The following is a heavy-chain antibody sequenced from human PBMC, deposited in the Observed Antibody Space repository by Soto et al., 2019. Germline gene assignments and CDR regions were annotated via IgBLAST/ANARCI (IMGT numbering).Heavy chain of an antibody. D-gene: IGHD6-19*01. CDR2: ISAYNGNT. CDR3: ARDLTVGSSGLTSNYGMDV. Sequence: GASVKVSCKASGYTFTSYGISWVRQAPGQGLEWMGWISAYNGNTNYAQKLQGRVTMTTDTSTSTAYMELRSLRSDDTAVYYCARDLTVGSSGLTSNYGMDVWGQGTTVTVSS. J-gene: IGHJ6*02. V-gene: IGHV1-18*01. CDR1: GYTFTSYG.